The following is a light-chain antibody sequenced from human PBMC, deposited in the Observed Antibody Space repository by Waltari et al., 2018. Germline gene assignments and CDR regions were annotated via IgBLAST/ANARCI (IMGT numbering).Light chain of an antibody. CDR2: VNSDGSH. J-gene: IGLJ3*02. CDR3: QTGGHGTWV. Sequence: QLVVTQSPSASASLGASVKLTCTLSSGHSSNVIAWLQQHPERGPRYLMKVNSDGSHSRGAAIPARFSGFSSGAERYLTTSNLQSEDEADYYCQTGGHGTWVFGGGTKLTVL. V-gene: IGLV4-69*01. CDR1: SGHSSNV.